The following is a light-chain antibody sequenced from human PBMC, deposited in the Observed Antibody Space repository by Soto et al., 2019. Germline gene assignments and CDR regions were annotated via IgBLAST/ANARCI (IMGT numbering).Light chain of an antibody. CDR1: QSVSSSY. V-gene: IGKV3-20*01. CDR3: QQYGSSL. Sequence: EILLTQSPGTLSLSPGERATLSCRASQSVSSSYLAWYQQKPGQAPRLLIYGASSRATGIPERFSGSGSGTDFTLTISRMEPEDFAVYYCQQYGSSLFGQGTRLEIK. J-gene: IGKJ5*01. CDR2: GAS.